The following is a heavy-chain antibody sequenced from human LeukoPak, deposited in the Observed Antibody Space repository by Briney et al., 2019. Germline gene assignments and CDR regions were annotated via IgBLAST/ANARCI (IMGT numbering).Heavy chain of an antibody. J-gene: IGHJ6*02. V-gene: IGHV4-39*07. Sequence: GSLRLSCAASGFTFSSYAMHWIRQPPGKGLEWIGSIYYSGSTYYNPSLKSRVTISVDTSKNQFSLKLSSVTAADTAVYYCARFTNPRSYYGMDVWGQGTTVTVSS. CDR3: ARFTNPRSYYGMDV. CDR2: IYYSGST. CDR1: GFTFSSYA. D-gene: IGHD2-2*01.